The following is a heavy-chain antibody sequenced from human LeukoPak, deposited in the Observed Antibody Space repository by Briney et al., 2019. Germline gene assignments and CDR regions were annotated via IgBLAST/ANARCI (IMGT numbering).Heavy chain of an antibody. CDR3: ARANYYYDSSGYYYNYYFDS. CDR1: GDSSSSGSFA. J-gene: IGHJ4*02. V-gene: IGHV4-30-2*01. CDR2: IYRSGAT. D-gene: IGHD3-22*01. Sequence: SETLSLTCGVSGDSSSSGSFAWSWIRQPPGKGLEWIGYIYRSGATHYNPSLKSRVTISADRSKNQFSLRLSSMTAADTAVYYCARANYYYDSSGYYYNYYFDSWGQGALVTVSS.